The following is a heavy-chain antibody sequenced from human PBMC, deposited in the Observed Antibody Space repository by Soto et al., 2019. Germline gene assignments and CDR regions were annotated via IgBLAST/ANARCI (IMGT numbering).Heavy chain of an antibody. CDR2: IYYSGST. CDR1: GGSISSGGYY. V-gene: IGHV4-31*03. J-gene: IGHJ5*02. Sequence: SEPLSLTCTVSGGSISSGGYYWSWIRQHPGKGLEWIGYIYYSGSTYYNPSLKSRVTISVDTSENQFSLNLSSVTAADTAVYYCARWGEAAAGSNWFDPWGQGTLVTVSS. D-gene: IGHD6-13*01. CDR3: ARWGEAAAGSNWFDP.